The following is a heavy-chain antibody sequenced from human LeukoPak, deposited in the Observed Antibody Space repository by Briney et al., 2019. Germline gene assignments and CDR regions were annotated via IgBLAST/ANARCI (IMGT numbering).Heavy chain of an antibody. CDR2: ISASSGTI. CDR3: AREAGSADH. Sequence: GGSLRLSCAASGFTFSSYGMNWVRQAPGKGLEWVSYISASSGTIFYADSVKGRFTVSRDNAKNSLYLQMNSLRAEDTGVYYCAREAGSADHWGQGTLVTVSS. V-gene: IGHV3-48*01. J-gene: IGHJ4*02. CDR1: GFTFSSYG. D-gene: IGHD6-25*01.